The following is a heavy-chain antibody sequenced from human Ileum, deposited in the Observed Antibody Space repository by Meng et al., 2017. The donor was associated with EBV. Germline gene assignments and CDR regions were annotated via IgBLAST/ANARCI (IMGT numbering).Heavy chain of an antibody. J-gene: IGHJ4*02. Sequence: VKMGQLWGGVKKPGASVKFSCKASGYRFTAFGISWVRQAPGQGPEWMGWITTYNGDTKYAQKFQGRVTMTRETSTNTAYMELTSLRSDDTAVYYCARTYYGSYGLDYWGQGTLVTVSS. V-gene: IGHV1-18*01. CDR3: ARTYYGSYGLDY. CDR1: GYRFTAFG. D-gene: IGHD3-10*01. CDR2: ITTYNGDT.